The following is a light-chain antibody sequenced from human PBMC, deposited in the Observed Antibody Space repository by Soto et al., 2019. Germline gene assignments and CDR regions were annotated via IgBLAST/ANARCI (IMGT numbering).Light chain of an antibody. V-gene: IGKV1-5*01. J-gene: IGKJ1*01. CDR3: QHYVTSLTT. CDR2: DAS. Sequence: DIRMTQSPSTLSASVGDRVTITCRASQSISTWLAWYQQKPGKAPKLLIYDASSLESGVPSRFSGSGSGTDFTLTISRLEPEDFAVYYCQHYVTSLTTFGQGTKVDIK. CDR1: QSISTW.